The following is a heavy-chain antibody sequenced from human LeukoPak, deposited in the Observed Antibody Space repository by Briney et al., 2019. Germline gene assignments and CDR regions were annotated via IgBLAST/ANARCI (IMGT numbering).Heavy chain of an antibody. CDR1: GFTVSSNY. Sequence: GGSLRLSCAASGFTVSSNYMSWVRQAPGKGLEWVSVVYSGGSTHYADSVKGRFTISRDNSKNTVFLQMNSLRAEDTAMYYCARDFGYYGSGTSDIWGQGTMVTVSS. J-gene: IGHJ3*02. CDR3: ARDFGYYGSGTSDI. CDR2: VYSGGST. D-gene: IGHD3-10*01. V-gene: IGHV3-66*01.